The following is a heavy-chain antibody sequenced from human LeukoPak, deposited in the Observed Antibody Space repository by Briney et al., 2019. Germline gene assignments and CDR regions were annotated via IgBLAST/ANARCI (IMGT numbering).Heavy chain of an antibody. CDR2: IIPILGIA. CDR3: ARESSGSYLDY. CDR1: GGTFSSYA. V-gene: IGHV1-69*04. D-gene: IGHD3-10*01. J-gene: IGHJ4*02. Sequence: SVKVSCKASGGTFSSYAISWVRQAPGQGLEWMGRIIPILGIANYAQKFQGRATITADKSTSTAYMELSSLRSEDTAVYYCARESSGSYLDYWGQGTLVTVSS.